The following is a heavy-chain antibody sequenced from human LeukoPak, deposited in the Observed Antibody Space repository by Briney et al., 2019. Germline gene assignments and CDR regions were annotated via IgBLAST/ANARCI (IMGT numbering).Heavy chain of an antibody. CDR3: ARDRGYYYGSGSSRYGMDV. J-gene: IGHJ6*02. Sequence: GASVKVSCKASGGTFSSYAISWVRQAPGQGLEWMGRINPNSGGTNYAQKFQGRVTMTRDTSISTAYMELSRLRSDDTAVYYCARDRGYYYGSGSSRYGMDVWGQGTTVTVSS. CDR2: INPNSGGT. D-gene: IGHD3-10*01. V-gene: IGHV1-2*06. CDR1: GGTFSSYA.